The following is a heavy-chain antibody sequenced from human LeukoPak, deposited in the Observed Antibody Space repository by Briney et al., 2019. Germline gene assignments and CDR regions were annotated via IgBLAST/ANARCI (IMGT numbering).Heavy chain of an antibody. CDR1: GGSISSYY. J-gene: IGHJ6*03. V-gene: IGHV4-4*09. D-gene: IGHD3-10*01. CDR3: ARISPLIVGSYYYYYMDV. CDR2: IYTSGST. Sequence: PSETLSLTCTVSGGSISSYYWSWIWQPPGKGLEWIGYIYTSGSTNYNPSLKSRVTISVDTSKNQFSLKLSSVTAADTAVYYCARISPLIVGSYYYYYMDVWGKGTTVTVSS.